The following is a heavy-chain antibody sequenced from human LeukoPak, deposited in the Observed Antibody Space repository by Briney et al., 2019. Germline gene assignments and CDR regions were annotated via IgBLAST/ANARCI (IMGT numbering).Heavy chain of an antibody. CDR1: GFTFRSYE. CDR3: AGSRVAAAGTDWFDP. J-gene: IGHJ5*02. CDR2: IRQDGSEK. Sequence: GGSLRLSCAASGFTFRSYEMNWVRQAPGKGLEWVANIRQDGSEKYYVDSVKGRFTISRDNAKNSLYLQMNSLRAEDTAIYYCAGSRVAAAGTDWFDPWGQGTLVTVSS. D-gene: IGHD6-13*01. V-gene: IGHV3-7*01.